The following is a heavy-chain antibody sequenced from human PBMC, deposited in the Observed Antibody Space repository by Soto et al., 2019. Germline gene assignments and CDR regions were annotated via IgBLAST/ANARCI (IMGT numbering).Heavy chain of an antibody. CDR1: GDTFTTYY. J-gene: IGHJ6*01. CDR3: ARWNDLPYYYYGLDV. Sequence: QVQLVQSGAEVQKPGASVKVSCKASGDTFTTYYIHWVRQAPGQGLEWMGIIDPSSGSAGYAQRFQVSVNMTSDTPTSTFYRELSSLRSEYTAVYYCARWNDLPYYYYGLDVWGQGTTVTVSS. D-gene: IGHD1-1*01. CDR2: IDPSSGSA. V-gene: IGHV1-46*03.